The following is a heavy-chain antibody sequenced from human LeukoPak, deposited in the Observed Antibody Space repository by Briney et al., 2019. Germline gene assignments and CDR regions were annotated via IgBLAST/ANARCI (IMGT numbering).Heavy chain of an antibody. J-gene: IGHJ3*02. CDR3: ARWTPLKLGIDAFDI. CDR1: GYTFTSYD. Sequence: ASVKVSCKASGYTFTSYDINWVRPATGQGLEWMGWMNPNSGNTGYAQKFQGRVTITRNTSISTAYMELSSLRSEDTAVYYCARWTPLKLGIDAFDIWGQGTMVTVSS. V-gene: IGHV1-8*03. CDR2: MNPNSGNT. D-gene: IGHD7-27*01.